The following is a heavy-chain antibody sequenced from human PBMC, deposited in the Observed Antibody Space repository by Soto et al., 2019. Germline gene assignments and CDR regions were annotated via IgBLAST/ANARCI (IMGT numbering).Heavy chain of an antibody. Sequence: SETLSLTCAVYGGSFSGYYWSWIRQPPGKGLEWIGEINHRGSTNYNPSLKSRVTISVDTSKNRFSLMMSSVTAADTAVYYCARVGDIVVVVAVTEDAFDIWGQGTMVTVSS. V-gene: IGHV4-34*01. CDR3: ARVGDIVVVVAVTEDAFDI. CDR2: INHRGST. J-gene: IGHJ3*02. CDR1: GGSFSGYY. D-gene: IGHD2-15*01.